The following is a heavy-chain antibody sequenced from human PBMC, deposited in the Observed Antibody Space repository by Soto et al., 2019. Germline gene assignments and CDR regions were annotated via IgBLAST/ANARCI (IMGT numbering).Heavy chain of an antibody. CDR3: VKVPGGGVGLFDF. CDR2: ISWNSGSI. D-gene: IGHD3-16*01. CDR1: GFTFDDHA. Sequence: ELQLVESGGGLVQPGRSLRLSCTSSGFTFDDHAMHWVRQAPGKGLEWVSGISWNSGSIGYADSVRGRFTISRDNAKNSLYLQMNRLRAEDTALYYCVKVPGGGVGLFDFWGQGTLVTVSS. J-gene: IGHJ4*02. V-gene: IGHV3-9*01.